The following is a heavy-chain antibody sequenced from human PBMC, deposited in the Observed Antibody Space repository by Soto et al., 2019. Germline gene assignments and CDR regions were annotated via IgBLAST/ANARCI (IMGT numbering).Heavy chain of an antibody. CDR1: GVSITSYF. V-gene: IGHV4-59*01. CDR2: ISFSGAT. CDR3: ARDRRDGYKRYFEI. J-gene: IGHJ4*02. D-gene: IGHD3-9*01. Sequence: SETLSLTCTVSGVSITSYFWSWIRQTPGKGLDWIGSISFSGATYSNPSLKGRAALSVDTSENHLSLTLNSVTSADTAVYFCARDRRDGYKRYFEIWGQGNQVTVSS.